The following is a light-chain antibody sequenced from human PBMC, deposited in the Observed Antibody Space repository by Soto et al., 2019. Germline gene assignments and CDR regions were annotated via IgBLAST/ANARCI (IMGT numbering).Light chain of an antibody. V-gene: IGLV1-44*01. CDR1: SSNIGSNT. CDR3: AAWDDSLNGFYV. CDR2: SNN. Sequence: QSVLTQPPSASGTPWQRVTISCSGSSSNIGSNTVNWYQQLPGTAPKLLIYSNNQRPSGVPDRFSGSKSGTSASLATSGLQSEDEADYYCAAWDDSLNGFYVFGTGTKVTVL. J-gene: IGLJ1*01.